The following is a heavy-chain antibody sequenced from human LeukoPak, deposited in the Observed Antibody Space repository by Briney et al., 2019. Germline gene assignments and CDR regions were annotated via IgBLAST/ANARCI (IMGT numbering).Heavy chain of an antibody. D-gene: IGHD3-22*01. CDR3: ARGRPHYYESSGYLVGQYYFDY. V-gene: IGHV4-34*01. J-gene: IGHJ4*02. CDR2: INHSGST. Sequence: SETLSLTCAVYGGSFSGYYWSWIRQPPGKGLEWIGEINHSGSTNYNPSLKSRVTISVDTSKNQFSLKLSSVTAADTAVYYCARGRPHYYESSGYLVGQYYFDYWGQGTLVTVSS. CDR1: GGSFSGYY.